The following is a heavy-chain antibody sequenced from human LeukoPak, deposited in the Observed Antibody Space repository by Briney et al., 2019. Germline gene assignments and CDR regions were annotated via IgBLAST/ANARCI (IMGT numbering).Heavy chain of an antibody. Sequence: PGGSLRLSCAASGFTFSSYGMSWVRQAPGKGLEWVSAISGSGGSTYYADSVKGRFTISRDNSKNTLYLQMNSLRAEDTAVYYCAKDKGSSGWYGERVFDYWGQGTLVTVSS. J-gene: IGHJ4*02. V-gene: IGHV3-23*01. CDR2: ISGSGGST. CDR3: AKDKGSSGWYGERVFDY. CDR1: GFTFSSYG. D-gene: IGHD6-19*01.